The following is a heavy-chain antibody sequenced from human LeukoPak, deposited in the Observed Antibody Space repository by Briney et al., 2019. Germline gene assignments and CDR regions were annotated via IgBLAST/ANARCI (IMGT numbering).Heavy chain of an antibody. D-gene: IGHD3-10*01. CDR2: ISYDGSNK. CDR1: GFTFSTYW. CDR3: AKDVDGWFGESYGMDV. V-gene: IGHV3-30*18. J-gene: IGHJ6*02. Sequence: PGGSLRLSCAASGFTFSTYWMHWVRQAPGKGLEWVAVISYDGSNKYYADSVKGRFTISRDKSKNTLYLQMNSLRPEDTAVYYCAKDVDGWFGESYGMDVWGQGTTVTVSS.